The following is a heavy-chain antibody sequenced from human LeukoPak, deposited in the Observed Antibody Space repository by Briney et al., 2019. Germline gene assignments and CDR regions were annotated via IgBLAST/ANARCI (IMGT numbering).Heavy chain of an antibody. V-gene: IGHV3-48*03. CDR3: ASGRGVYCSGGSCSYFDY. CDR2: ISSSGSTI. CDR1: GFTFSSYE. Sequence: GGSLRLSCAASGFTFSSYEMNWVRQAPGKGLEWVSYISSSGSTIYYADSVKGRFTISRDNAKNSLYLQMNSLRAEDTAVYYCASGRGVYCSGGSCSYFDYWGQGTLVTVSS. J-gene: IGHJ4*02. D-gene: IGHD2-15*01.